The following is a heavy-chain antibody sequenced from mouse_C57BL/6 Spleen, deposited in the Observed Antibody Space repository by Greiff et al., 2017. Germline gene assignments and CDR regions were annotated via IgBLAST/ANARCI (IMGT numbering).Heavy chain of an antibody. CDR2: IRSKSNNYAT. CDR1: GFSFNTYA. D-gene: IGHD1-3*01. J-gene: IGHJ2*01. CDR3: VRGTNYFDY. V-gene: IGHV10-1*01. Sequence: EVQGVESGGGLVQPKGSLKLSCAASGFSFNTYAMNWVRQAPGKGLEWVARIRSKSNNYATYYADSVKDRFTISRDDSESMLYLQMNNLKTEDTAMYYCVRGTNYFDYWGQGTTLTVSS.